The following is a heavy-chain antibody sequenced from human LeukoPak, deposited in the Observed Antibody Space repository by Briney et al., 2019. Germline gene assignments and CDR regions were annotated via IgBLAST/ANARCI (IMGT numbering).Heavy chain of an antibody. V-gene: IGHV3-30*04. CDR1: GFTFSSYA. J-gene: IGHJ4*02. Sequence: GGSLRLSCAASGFTFSSYAMHWVRQAPGKGLEWAAVISYDGSNKYYADSVKGRFTISRDNSKNTLYLQMNSLRAEDTAVYYCASSKTYYYDSSGYYTSPFDYWGQGTLVTVSS. CDR3: ASSKTYYYDSSGYYTSPFDY. D-gene: IGHD3-22*01. CDR2: ISYDGSNK.